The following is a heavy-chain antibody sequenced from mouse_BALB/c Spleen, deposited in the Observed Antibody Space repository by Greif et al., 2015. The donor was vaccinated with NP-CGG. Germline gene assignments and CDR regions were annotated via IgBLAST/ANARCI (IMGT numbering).Heavy chain of an antibody. Sequence: VQGVESGAELAKPGASVKMSCKASGYTFTSYWMHWVKQRPGQGLEWIGHINPSTGYTEYNQKFKDKATLTADKSSSTAYMQLSSLTSEDSAVYYCARRTQHFGYWGQGTTLTVSS. CDR1: GYTFTSYW. V-gene: IGHV1-7*01. J-gene: IGHJ2*01. D-gene: IGHD6-1*01. CDR3: ARRTQHFGY. CDR2: INPSTGYT.